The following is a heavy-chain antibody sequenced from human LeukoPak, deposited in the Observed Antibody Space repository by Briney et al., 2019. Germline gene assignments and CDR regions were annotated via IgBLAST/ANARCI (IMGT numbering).Heavy chain of an antibody. J-gene: IGHJ4*02. CDR1: GYTFTSYA. CDR2: INAGNGNT. D-gene: IGHD3-22*01. Sequence: ASVKVSCKATGYTFTSYAMPWVRQAPGQRLEWMGWINAGNGNTKYSQKFQGRVTITRDTSASTAYMELSSLRSEDTAVYYCAREGVTYYYDSSGYYFDYWGQGTLVTVSS. V-gene: IGHV1-3*01. CDR3: AREGVTYYYDSSGYYFDY.